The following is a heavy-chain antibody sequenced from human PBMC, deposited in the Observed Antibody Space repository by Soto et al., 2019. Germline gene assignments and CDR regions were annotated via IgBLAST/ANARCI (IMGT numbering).Heavy chain of an antibody. CDR1: GGSIISYY. V-gene: IGHV4-59*12. CDR3: ARVAVAGTRVDY. D-gene: IGHD6-19*01. J-gene: IGHJ4*02. Sequence: LPETLSLTCTVSGGSIISYYWSWIRQPPGKGLEWIGDIYDSGSTSYNPSLKSRVTISVDKSKNQFSLKLSSVTAADTAVYYCARVAVAGTRVDYWGQGTLVTVSS. CDR2: IYDSGST.